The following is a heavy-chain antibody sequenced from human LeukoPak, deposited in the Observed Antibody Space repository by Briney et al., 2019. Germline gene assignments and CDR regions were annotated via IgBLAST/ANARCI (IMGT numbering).Heavy chain of an antibody. V-gene: IGHV3-48*01. J-gene: IGHJ4*02. D-gene: IGHD4-17*01. CDR3: AGFGDYPY. CDR2: FVITSII. CDR1: GFTLSSYD. Sequence: TEGSLRLSCAASGFTLSSYDMHWVRQAPGEGLKWVAYFVITSIIYYAEYVKGRFTISRDNAKNSLYLQMNSLRAEDTAVDYCAGFGDYPYWGQGTLVTVSS.